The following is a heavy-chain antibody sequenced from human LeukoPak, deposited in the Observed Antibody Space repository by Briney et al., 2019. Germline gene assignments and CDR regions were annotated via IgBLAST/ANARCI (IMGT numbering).Heavy chain of an antibody. V-gene: IGHV3-23*01. Sequence: GGSLRLSCAASGFTFSSYAMSWVRQALGKGLEWVSAISGSGGSTYYADSVKGRFTISRDNSKNTLYLQMNSLRAEDTAVYYCARDKYSGYDFDYWGQGTLVTVSS. D-gene: IGHD5-12*01. CDR3: ARDKYSGYDFDY. CDR1: GFTFSSYA. CDR2: ISGSGGST. J-gene: IGHJ4*02.